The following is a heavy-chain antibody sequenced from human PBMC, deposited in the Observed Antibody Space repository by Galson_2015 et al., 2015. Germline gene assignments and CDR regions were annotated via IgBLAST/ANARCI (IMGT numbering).Heavy chain of an antibody. V-gene: IGHV4-31*03. D-gene: IGHD4-17*01. CDR1: GGSISSGGYF. Sequence: TLSLTCTVSGGSISSGGYFWNWIRQRPGKGLEWIGYIYHSGSTYYNPSLKSRVTISVDTSKNHFSLRLSSVTAADTAVYYCARDLRDDYGTYWSFDLWGRGSRVTVSS. CDR2: IYHSGST. J-gene: IGHJ2*01. CDR3: ARDLRDDYGTYWSFDL.